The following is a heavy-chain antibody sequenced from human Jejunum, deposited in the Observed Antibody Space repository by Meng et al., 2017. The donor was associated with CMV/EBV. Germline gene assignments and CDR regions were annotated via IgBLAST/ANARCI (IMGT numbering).Heavy chain of an antibody. Sequence: QRRKSGPGLVAPSQTLSLTCTVSGGSIASDDYWWSWIRQPPGKGLEWIGYIYHKGHTYYNPSLRSRISISVDTSKNQFSLRLNSVTAADTAVYYCARDKAGYKNCDSWGQGTLVTVSS. J-gene: IGHJ5*01. CDR1: GGSIASDDYW. CDR2: IYHKGHT. D-gene: IGHD5-24*01. V-gene: IGHV4-30-4*08. CDR3: ARDKAGYKNCDS.